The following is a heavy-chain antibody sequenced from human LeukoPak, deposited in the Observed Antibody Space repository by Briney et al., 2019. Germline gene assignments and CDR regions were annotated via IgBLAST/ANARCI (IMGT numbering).Heavy chain of an antibody. CDR1: GGSFSGYY. CDR3: ARASPHFNWFDP. J-gene: IGHJ5*02. CDR2: INHSGST. Sequence: SETLSLTCAVYGGSFSGYYWSWIRQPPGKGLGWIGEINHSGSTNYNPSLKSRVTISVDTSKNQFSLKLSSVTAADTAVYYCARASPHFNWFDPWGQGTLVTVSS. V-gene: IGHV4-34*01.